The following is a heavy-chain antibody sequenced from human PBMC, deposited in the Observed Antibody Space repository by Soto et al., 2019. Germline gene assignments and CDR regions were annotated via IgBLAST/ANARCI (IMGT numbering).Heavy chain of an antibody. Sequence: QLQLQESGPGLVKPSETLSLTCTVSGGSISSSSYYWGWIRQPPGKGLEWIGSIYYSGSTYYNPSLKSRVTISVDTSKNQFSLKLSSVTAADTAVYYCARHRTTYLPHDYWGQGTLVTVSS. CDR1: GGSISSSSYY. CDR2: IYYSGST. D-gene: IGHD1-1*01. V-gene: IGHV4-39*01. CDR3: ARHRTTYLPHDY. J-gene: IGHJ4*02.